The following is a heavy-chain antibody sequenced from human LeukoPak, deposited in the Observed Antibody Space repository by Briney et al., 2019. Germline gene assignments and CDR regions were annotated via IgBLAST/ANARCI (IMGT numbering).Heavy chain of an antibody. D-gene: IGHD3-10*01. CDR2: IHDSGST. J-gene: IGHJ5*02. Sequence: PSHTLSLTCTVSGASISSGDYHWNWIRQPPGKGLEWIGFIHDSGSTYYNPSLKSRVSISRDMSKNQLSLLLSSVTAADTAVYYCARGFGAGNYYYGWFDPWGQGTLVSVSS. CDR1: GASISSGDYH. CDR3: ARGFGAGNYYYGWFDP. V-gene: IGHV4-30-4*01.